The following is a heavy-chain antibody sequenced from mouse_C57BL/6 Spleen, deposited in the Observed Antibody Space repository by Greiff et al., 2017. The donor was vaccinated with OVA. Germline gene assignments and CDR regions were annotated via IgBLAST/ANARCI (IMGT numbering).Heavy chain of an antibody. D-gene: IGHD1-1*01. V-gene: IGHV7-1*01. CDR3: ARDDGPYGAMDY. Sequence: DVKLVESGGGLVQSGRSLRLSCATSGFTFSDFYMEWVRQAPGKGLEWIAASRNKAKEDTTEYSASVKGRFIVSRDTSQCILYLQMNALRAEDTAIYYCARDDGPYGAMDYWGQGTSVTVSS. CDR1: GFTFSDFY. CDR2: SRNKAKEDTT. J-gene: IGHJ4*01.